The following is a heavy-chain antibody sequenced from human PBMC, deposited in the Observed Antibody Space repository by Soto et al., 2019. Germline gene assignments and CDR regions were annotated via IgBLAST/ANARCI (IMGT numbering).Heavy chain of an antibody. Sequence: SQTLSLTCAISGDSVSSNSAAWKWIRQSPSRGLEWLGRTYYRSKWYNDYAVSVKSRITINPDTSKNQFSLQLNSVTPEDTAVYYCAKSAARSYYGMDVWGQGTTVTVSS. CDR2: TYYRSKWYN. J-gene: IGHJ6*02. CDR1: GDSVSSNSAA. D-gene: IGHD6-6*01. CDR3: AKSAARSYYGMDV. V-gene: IGHV6-1*01.